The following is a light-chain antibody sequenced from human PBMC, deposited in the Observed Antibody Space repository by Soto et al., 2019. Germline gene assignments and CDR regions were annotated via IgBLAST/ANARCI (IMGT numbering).Light chain of an antibody. J-gene: IGLJ1*01. V-gene: IGLV2-8*01. CDR1: SSDVGGYNY. CDR2: EVN. CDR3: TSYAGGNNV. Sequence: QSALTQPPSASGSPGQSVTISCTGTSSDVGGYNYVSWYQQHPGKVPKVMVYEVNKRPSGVPDRFSGSKSGNTASLTVSGLQAEDEADYYCTSYAGGNNVFGTGTKVTVL.